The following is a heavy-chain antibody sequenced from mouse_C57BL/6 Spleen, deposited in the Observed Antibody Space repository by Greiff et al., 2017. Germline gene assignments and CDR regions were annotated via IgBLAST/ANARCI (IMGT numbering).Heavy chain of an antibody. CDR2: IDPETGGT. CDR3: TKTMDY. J-gene: IGHJ4*01. CDR1: GYTFTDYE. V-gene: IGHV1-15*01. Sequence: VKLMESGAELVRPGASVTLSYKASGYTFTDYEMHWVKQTPVHGLEWIGAIDPETGGTAYNQKFKGKAILTADKSSSTAYMELRSLTSEDSAVYYCTKTMDYWGQGTSVTVSS.